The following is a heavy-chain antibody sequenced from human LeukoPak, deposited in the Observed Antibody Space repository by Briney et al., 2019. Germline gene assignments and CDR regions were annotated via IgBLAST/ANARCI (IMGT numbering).Heavy chain of an antibody. Sequence: GGSLRLSCAASGFTFSSYGMHWVRQAPGKGLEWVAVISYDGSNKYYADSVKGRLTISRDNSKNTLYLQMNSLRAEDTAVYYCAKVLAHYYDSSVDAFDIWGQGTMVTVSS. CDR3: AKVLAHYYDSSVDAFDI. V-gene: IGHV3-30*18. CDR2: ISYDGSNK. D-gene: IGHD3-22*01. CDR1: GFTFSSYG. J-gene: IGHJ3*02.